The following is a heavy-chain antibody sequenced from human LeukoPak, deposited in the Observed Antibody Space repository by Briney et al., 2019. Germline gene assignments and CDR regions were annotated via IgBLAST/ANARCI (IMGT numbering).Heavy chain of an antibody. J-gene: IGHJ6*03. Sequence: QPGGSLRLSCAASGFTFSSYAMSWVRQAPGRGLEWVSAISGSGGSTYYADSVKGRFTISRDNSKNTLYLQMNSLRAEDTAVYYCAKRTAAAGTVGPSHRYYYYYYMDVWGKGTTVTISS. CDR1: GFTFSSYA. V-gene: IGHV3-23*01. CDR2: ISGSGGST. CDR3: AKRTAAAGTVGPSHRYYYYYYMDV. D-gene: IGHD6-13*01.